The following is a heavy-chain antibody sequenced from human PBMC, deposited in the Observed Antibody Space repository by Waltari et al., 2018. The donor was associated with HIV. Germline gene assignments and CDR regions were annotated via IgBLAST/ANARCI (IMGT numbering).Heavy chain of an antibody. D-gene: IGHD5-12*01. CDR1: GFTFSCHT. V-gene: IGHV3-21*01. Sequence: ESQLLESGGGMIKPGASWRLSCAASGFTFSCHTMNWVRQAPGKGLVWVSSISSSGTYIYYVDSVQGRFTISRDNAKNSLYLKMNSLRVEDTAIYYCAKVDTHGYLPYNWGQGTLVTVSS. J-gene: IGHJ4*02. CDR2: ISSSGTYI. CDR3: AKVDTHGYLPYN.